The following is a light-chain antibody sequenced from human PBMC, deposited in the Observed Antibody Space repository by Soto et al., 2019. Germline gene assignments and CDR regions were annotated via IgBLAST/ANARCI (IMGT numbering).Light chain of an antibody. V-gene: IGLV2-23*01. Sequence: QSALTQPASVSGSPEQSITISCTGTSSDVGSYNLVSWYQQHPGKAPKLMIYEDSKRPSGVSDRFSGSKSGNTASLTISGLQAEDEADYYCCSYAGSSTVIFGGGTKLTVL. CDR1: SSDVGSYNL. J-gene: IGLJ2*01. CDR3: CSYAGSSTVI. CDR2: EDS.